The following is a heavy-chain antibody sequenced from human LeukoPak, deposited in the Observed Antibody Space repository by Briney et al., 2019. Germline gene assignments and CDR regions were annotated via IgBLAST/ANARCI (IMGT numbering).Heavy chain of an antibody. Sequence: SETLSLTCTVSGGSVSSGSYYWSWIRQPPGRGLEWIGYISYSGSTNYNPSLKSRVTISVDTSKNQFSLKLSSVTAADTAVYYCARGEGARDGYNYAGPFYFDYWGHGTLVTVSS. CDR2: ISYSGST. V-gene: IGHV4-61*01. CDR1: GGSVSSGSYY. CDR3: ARGEGARDGYNYAGPFYFDY. D-gene: IGHD5-24*01. J-gene: IGHJ4*01.